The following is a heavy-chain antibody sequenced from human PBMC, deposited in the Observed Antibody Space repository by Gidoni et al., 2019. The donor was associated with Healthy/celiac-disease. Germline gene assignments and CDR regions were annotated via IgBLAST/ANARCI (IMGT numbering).Heavy chain of an antibody. CDR3: AGDIVVVPAAIS. CDR1: GGSISSSSYY. V-gene: IGHV4-39*05. Sequence: QLQLQETGPGLVKPSETPALTCTVSGGSISSSSYYWGWIRQPPGKGLEWIGSIYYSGSTYYNPSLKCRVTISVDTSKNQFSLKLSSVTAADTAVYYCAGDIVVVPAAISWGQGTLVTVSS. CDR2: IYYSGST. J-gene: IGHJ5*02. D-gene: IGHD2-2*01.